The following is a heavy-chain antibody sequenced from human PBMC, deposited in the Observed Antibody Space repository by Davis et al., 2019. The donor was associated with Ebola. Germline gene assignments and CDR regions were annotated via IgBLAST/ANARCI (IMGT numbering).Heavy chain of an antibody. CDR3: MSLSGAS. CDR1: RIAVSSNY. J-gene: IGHJ5*02. Sequence: GGSLRLSCDGTRIAVSSNYMNWVRQTPEKGLEWVSVMYDGGTTSYADSVEGRFTISRDNAKNTLYLQMNSLRAQDTAVYHCMSLSGASWGPGTLVTVSS. CDR2: MYDGGTT. V-gene: IGHV3-66*01.